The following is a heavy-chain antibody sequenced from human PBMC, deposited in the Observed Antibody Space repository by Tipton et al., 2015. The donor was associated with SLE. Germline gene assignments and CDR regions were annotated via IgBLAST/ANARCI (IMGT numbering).Heavy chain of an antibody. CDR1: GYSFTTSW. J-gene: IGHJ4*02. CDR3: ARLFQQLPQGFDY. CDR2: IYPGDSDT. D-gene: IGHD6-13*01. Sequence: VQLVQSGAEVKKPGESLKISCKGSGYSFTTSWIGWVRQMPGKGLEWMGIIYPGDSDTRYSPSFQGQVTISADKSIVTAYLQWSSLKASDSAMYYCARLFQQLPQGFDYWGQGTLVTVSS. V-gene: IGHV5-51*01.